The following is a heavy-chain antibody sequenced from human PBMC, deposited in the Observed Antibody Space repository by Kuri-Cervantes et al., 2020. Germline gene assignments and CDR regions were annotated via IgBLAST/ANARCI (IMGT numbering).Heavy chain of an antibody. J-gene: IGHJ4*02. V-gene: IGHV3-53*01. D-gene: IGHD2-15*01. CDR2: IYSGGST. CDR1: GFTVSSNY. Sequence: GESLKISCVASGFTVSSNYMSWVRQAPGKGLEWVSVIYSGGSTYYADAVKGRFTISRDNSKNTLYLQMNSLRAEDTAVYYCTTGTLGYCSGGSCYWVDYWGQGTLVTVSS. CDR3: TTGTLGYCSGGSCYWVDY.